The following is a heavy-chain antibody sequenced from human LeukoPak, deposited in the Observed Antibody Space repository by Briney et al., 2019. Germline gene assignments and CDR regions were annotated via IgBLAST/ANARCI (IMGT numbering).Heavy chain of an antibody. D-gene: IGHD3-22*01. CDR3: ARRSPPYYYDSSGYLAFFDY. Sequence: ASVKVSCKASGYTFTSYGISWVRQAPGQGLEWMGWISAYNGNTNYAQKLQGRVTMTTDTSTSTAHMELRSLRSDDTAVYYCARRSPPYYYDSSGYLAFFDYWGQGTLVTVSS. J-gene: IGHJ4*02. CDR2: ISAYNGNT. CDR1: GYTFTSYG. V-gene: IGHV1-18*01.